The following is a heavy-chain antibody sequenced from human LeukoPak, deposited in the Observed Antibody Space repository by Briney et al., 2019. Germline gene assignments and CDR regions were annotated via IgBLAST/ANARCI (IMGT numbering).Heavy chain of an antibody. D-gene: IGHD5-24*01. CDR3: ARGLRWHDY. J-gene: IGHJ4*02. Sequence: GGSLRLSCAASGFTFSSYWMNWVRQAPGKGLEWVANIKQDGRETNYVDSVKGRFTISRDNAKNSLHLQMNSLRAEDTAVYYCARGLRWHDYWGQGALVIVSS. CDR2: IKQDGRET. V-gene: IGHV3-7*01. CDR1: GFTFSSYW.